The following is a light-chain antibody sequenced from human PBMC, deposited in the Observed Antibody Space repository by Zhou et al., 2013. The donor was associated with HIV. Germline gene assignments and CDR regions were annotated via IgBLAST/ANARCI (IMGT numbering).Light chain of an antibody. Sequence: AIQLTQSPSSLSASVGDRVTITCRASQGISSALAWYQQKPGKPPNLLIYDASSLESGVPSRFSGSGLGTDFTLTISSLQPEDSACYYCQQFNKYPWTFGQGTKVEIK. CDR2: DAS. CDR1: QGISSA. V-gene: IGKV1D-13*01. J-gene: IGKJ1*01. CDR3: QQFNKYPWT.